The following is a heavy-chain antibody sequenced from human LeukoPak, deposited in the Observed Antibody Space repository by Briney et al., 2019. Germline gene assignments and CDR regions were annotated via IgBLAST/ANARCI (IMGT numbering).Heavy chain of an antibody. Sequence: SGTLSLTCTVSGGSISSYYWSWIRQPPGKGLEWIGYIYYSGSTNYNPSLKSRVTISVDTSKNQFSLKLSSVTAADTAVYYCARTGTREFDPWGQGTLVTASS. J-gene: IGHJ5*02. D-gene: IGHD1-7*01. CDR3: ARTGTREFDP. V-gene: IGHV4-59*01. CDR1: GGSISSYY. CDR2: IYYSGST.